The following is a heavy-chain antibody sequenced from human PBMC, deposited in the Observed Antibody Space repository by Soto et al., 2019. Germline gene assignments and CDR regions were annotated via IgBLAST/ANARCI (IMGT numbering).Heavy chain of an antibody. J-gene: IGHJ4*02. V-gene: IGHV3-23*01. Sequence: GVLRLSCAASGFILTRYSMNWVRQAPGKGLEWVSAISDSGTSTYYADSVKGRFTISRDNSKNTLYLQMNSLRVEDTATYYCAKGSDLWSRNMPRDFDFWCQGTLVSVSS. CDR1: GFILTRYS. CDR3: AKGSDLWSRNMPRDFDF. CDR2: ISDSGTST. D-gene: IGHD3-3*01.